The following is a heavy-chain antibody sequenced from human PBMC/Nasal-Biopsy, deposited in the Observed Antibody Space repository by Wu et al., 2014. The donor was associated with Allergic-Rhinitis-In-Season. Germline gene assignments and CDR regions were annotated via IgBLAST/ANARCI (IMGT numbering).Heavy chain of an antibody. CDR3: AMHQLELFDF. CDR2: IYYSGST. D-gene: IGHD1-1*01. V-gene: IGHV4-59*01. Sequence: TLSLTCTVSSGSISNYYWSWIRQSPGKGLEWIGYIYYSGSTNYNPSLKSRVTISIDTSKNQFSLKLNSLTAADTAVYYCAMHQLELFDFWGQGTPVTVSS. J-gene: IGHJ4*02. CDR1: SGSISNYY.